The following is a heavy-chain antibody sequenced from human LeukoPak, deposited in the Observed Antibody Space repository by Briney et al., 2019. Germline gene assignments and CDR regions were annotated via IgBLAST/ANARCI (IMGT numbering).Heavy chain of an antibody. J-gene: IGHJ4*02. D-gene: IGHD1-26*01. V-gene: IGHV2-5*02. Sequence: SGPTVGNPPQPPTLTCTFSGFSLSPSGGGVGWIHQPPGKALEGLPLIYWDDDKRYSPSLKSRLTITKDTSKNQVVLTMTNMDPVDTATYYCAHNLERGSYPAFGYWGQGTLVTVSS. CDR2: IYWDDDK. CDR3: AHNLERGSYPAFGY. CDR1: GFSLSPSGGG.